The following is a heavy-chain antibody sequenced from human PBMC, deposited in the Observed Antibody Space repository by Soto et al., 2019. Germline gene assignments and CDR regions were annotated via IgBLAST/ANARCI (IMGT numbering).Heavy chain of an antibody. D-gene: IGHD3-10*01. J-gene: IGHJ4*02. CDR1: GFTFSSYG. CDR3: ARPNRGVISLFDY. CDR2: IWYDGSNK. Sequence: QVQLVESGGGVVQPGRSLRLSCAASGFTFSSYGMHWVRQAPGKGLEWVAVIWYDGSNKYYADSVKGRFTISRDNSKNTLYLQMNSLRAEDKAVYYCARPNRGVISLFDYWGQGTLVTVSS. V-gene: IGHV3-33*01.